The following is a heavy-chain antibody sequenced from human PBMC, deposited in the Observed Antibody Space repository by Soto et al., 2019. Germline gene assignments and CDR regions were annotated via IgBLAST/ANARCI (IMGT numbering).Heavy chain of an antibody. CDR1: GGSFSGYY. V-gene: IGHV4-34*01. Sequence: SETLSLTCAVYGGSFSGYYWSWIRQPPGKGLEWIGSINYSGSTNYNPSLKSRVTISVDTSKNQFSLKLSSVTAADTAVYYCARPLTAAGAGIWFDPWGQGTLVTVSS. J-gene: IGHJ5*02. CDR3: ARPLTAAGAGIWFDP. CDR2: INYSGST. D-gene: IGHD6-13*01.